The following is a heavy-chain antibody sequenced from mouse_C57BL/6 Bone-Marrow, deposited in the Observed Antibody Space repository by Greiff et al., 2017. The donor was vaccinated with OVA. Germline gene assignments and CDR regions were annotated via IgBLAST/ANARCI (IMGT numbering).Heavy chain of an antibody. D-gene: IGHD2-2*01. J-gene: IGHJ4*01. CDR1: GFTFSDYG. CDR3: ARGLLWLRAYYYTMDY. Sequence: EVNVVESGGGLVKPGGSLKLSCAASGFTFSDYGMHWVRQAPEKGLEWVAYISSGSSTIYYADTVKGRFTISRDNAKNTLFLQMTGLRSENRAIYYGARGLLWLRAYYYTMDYWGQGTSVTVSS. V-gene: IGHV5-17*01. CDR2: ISSGSSTI.